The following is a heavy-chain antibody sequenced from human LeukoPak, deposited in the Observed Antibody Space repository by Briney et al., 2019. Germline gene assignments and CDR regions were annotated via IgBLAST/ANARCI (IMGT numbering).Heavy chain of an antibody. CDR1: GGSISAYY. D-gene: IGHD6-19*01. Sequence: SETLSLTCTISGGSISAYYWSWIRQPLGKGLEWIGYIYYTGTTTYNPSLRSRVTISLDTSNNQFSLELTSVTAADTAVYYCARLSSGSRPSFVSWGQGSLVSVSS. V-gene: IGHV4-59*08. J-gene: IGHJ4*02. CDR3: ARLSSGSRPSFVS. CDR2: IYYTGTT.